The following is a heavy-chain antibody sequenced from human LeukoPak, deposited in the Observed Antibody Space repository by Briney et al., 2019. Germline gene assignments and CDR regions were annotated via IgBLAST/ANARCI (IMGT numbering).Heavy chain of an antibody. D-gene: IGHD4-17*01. CDR2: IYHSGST. J-gene: IGHJ2*01. CDR3: ERDATTVTPYWYFDL. Sequence: SETLSLTCAVSGGSISSSNWWSWVRQPPGKGLEWIGEIYHSGSTNYNPSLKSRVTISVDKSKNQCSLKQSSVTAADTAVYYCERDATTVTPYWYFDLWGRGTLVTVSS. V-gene: IGHV4-4*02. CDR1: GGSISSSNW.